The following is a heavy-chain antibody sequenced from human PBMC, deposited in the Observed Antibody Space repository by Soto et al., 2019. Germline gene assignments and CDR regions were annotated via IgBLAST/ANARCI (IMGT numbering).Heavy chain of an antibody. CDR2: IRWNSGSI. D-gene: IGHD3-3*01. V-gene: IGHV3-9*01. J-gene: IGHJ5*02. Sequence: EVQLVESGGGLVQPGRSLRLSCAASGFTVDDYAMHWVRQAPGRGLERVSGIRWNSGSIGYADSVKGRFTISRDNANNSLYLQMNSLRAEDTALYYCAKGSRILRFLEWLLYEDWFDPWGQGTLVTVSS. CDR1: GFTVDDYA. CDR3: AKGSRILRFLEWLLYEDWFDP.